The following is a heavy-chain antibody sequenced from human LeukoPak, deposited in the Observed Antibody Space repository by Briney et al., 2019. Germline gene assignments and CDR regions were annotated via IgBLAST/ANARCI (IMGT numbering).Heavy chain of an antibody. Sequence: GGSLRLSCAASAFTFSTYKMHWVRQAPGKGLVWVSRISSDGSSTIYAGSVKGRFTISRDNAKNSLYLQMNSLRAEDTAVYYCARSQEGRAFDYWGQGTLVTVSS. CDR3: ARSQEGRAFDY. V-gene: IGHV3-74*01. CDR2: ISSDGSST. CDR1: AFTFSTYK. J-gene: IGHJ4*02.